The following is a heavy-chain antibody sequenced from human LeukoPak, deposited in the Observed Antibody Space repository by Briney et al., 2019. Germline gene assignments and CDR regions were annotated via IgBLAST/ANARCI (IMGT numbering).Heavy chain of an antibody. J-gene: IGHJ4*02. CDR3: ARAKGSTAMVARSYDY. CDR1: GGSFSGYY. Sequence: SETLSLTCAVYGGSFSGYYWSWIRQPPGKGLEWIGEINHSGSTNYNPSLKSRVTISVDTSKNQFSLKLSSVTAADTAVYYCARAKGSTAMVARSYDYWGQGTLVTVSS. D-gene: IGHD5-18*01. V-gene: IGHV4-34*01. CDR2: INHSGST.